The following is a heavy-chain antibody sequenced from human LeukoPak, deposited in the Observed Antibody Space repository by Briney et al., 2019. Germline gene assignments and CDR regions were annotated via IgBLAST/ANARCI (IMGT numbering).Heavy chain of an antibody. CDR2: IYSGGST. CDR3: ASGGYCSSTSCYRNRAFDI. V-gene: IGHV3-53*01. CDR1: GFTVSSNY. D-gene: IGHD2-2*02. Sequence: GGSLLLSCAASGFTVSSNYMSWVRQAPGKGLEGVSVIYSGGSTYYADSVKGRFTISRDNSKNTLYLQMNSLRAEDTAVYYCASGGYCSSTSCYRNRAFDIWGQGTMVTVSS. J-gene: IGHJ3*02.